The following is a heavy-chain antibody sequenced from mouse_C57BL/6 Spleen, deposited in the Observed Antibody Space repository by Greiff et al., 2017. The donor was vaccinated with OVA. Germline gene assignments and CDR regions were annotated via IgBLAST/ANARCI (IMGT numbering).Heavy chain of an antibody. V-gene: IGHV1-82*01. D-gene: IGHD1-1*01. CDR1: GYAFSSSW. CDR3: ARDYYGSSYWYFDV. CDR2: IYPGDGAT. J-gene: IGHJ1*03. Sequence: QVQLQQSGPELVKPGASVKISCTASGYAFSSSWMNWVKQRPGKGLEWIGRIYPGDGATNYNGTFKGKATLTADKSSSTAYMQLSSLTSEDAAVYCCARDYYGSSYWYFDVWGTGTTVTVSS.